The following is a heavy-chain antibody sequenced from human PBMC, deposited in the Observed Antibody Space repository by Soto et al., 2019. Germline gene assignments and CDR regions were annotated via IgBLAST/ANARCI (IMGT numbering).Heavy chain of an antibody. CDR1: GFYFRSYW. Sequence: GGSLRLSCAASGFYFRSYWMHWVRQAPGKGLVWVSLINSDGSITKYADSVKGRFTVSRNNARNTVYLQMNSLRVEDTAVYYCAKAGGSGSYYAERDYYFDYWGQGTLVTVSS. D-gene: IGHD3-10*01. CDR2: INSDGSIT. J-gene: IGHJ4*02. V-gene: IGHV3-74*03. CDR3: AKAGGSGSYYAERDYYFDY.